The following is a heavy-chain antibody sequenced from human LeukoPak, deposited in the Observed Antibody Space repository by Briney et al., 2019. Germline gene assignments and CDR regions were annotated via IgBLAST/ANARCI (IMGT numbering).Heavy chain of an antibody. CDR2: INGFSSAI. CDR3: VRDPSGSGFAFDS. CDR1: GFTFSGYN. J-gene: IGHJ4*02. D-gene: IGHD1-1*01. Sequence: GGALRLSCAASGFTFSGYNMNWVRQAPGEGPEWVSYINGFSSAIYYADSVKGRFTISRENAKNSLSLQMHSLRAEDTAVYYCVRDPSGSGFAFDSWGQGALVTVSS. V-gene: IGHV3-48*01.